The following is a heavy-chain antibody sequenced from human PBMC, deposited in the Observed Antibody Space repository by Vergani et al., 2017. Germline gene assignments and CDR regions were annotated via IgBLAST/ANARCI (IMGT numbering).Heavy chain of an antibody. J-gene: IGHJ3*02. Sequence: QVQLVESGGGVVQPGRSLRLSCAASGFTFSSYGMHWVRQAPGKGLEWVAVISYDGSNKYYADSVKGRFTISRDNSKNTLYLQMNSLRAEETAVYYCAKGFSVVLGGYKSWHAFDIWGQGTMVTVSS. CDR1: GFTFSSYG. D-gene: IGHD5-24*01. V-gene: IGHV3-30*18. CDR3: AKGFSVVLGGYKSWHAFDI. CDR2: ISYDGSNK.